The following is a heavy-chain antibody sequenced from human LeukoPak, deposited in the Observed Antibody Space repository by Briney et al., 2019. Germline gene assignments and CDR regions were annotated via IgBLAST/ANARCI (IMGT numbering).Heavy chain of an antibody. CDR1: GFTVSSNY. CDR3: ASHTNYYDSSGLATTDY. D-gene: IGHD3-22*01. Sequence: PGGSLRLSCAASGFTVSSNYMSWVRQAPGKGLEWVSVIYSGGSTYYADSVKGRFTISRDNSKNTLYLQMNRLRAVDTAVYYCASHTNYYDSSGLATTDYWGQGTLVTVSS. CDR2: IYSGGST. V-gene: IGHV3-53*01. J-gene: IGHJ4*02.